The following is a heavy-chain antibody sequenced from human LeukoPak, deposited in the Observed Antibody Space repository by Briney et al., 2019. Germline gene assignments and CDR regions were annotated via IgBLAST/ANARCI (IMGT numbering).Heavy chain of an antibody. CDR2: INPSSGST. CDR1: GFTFSNYA. D-gene: IGHD3-22*01. J-gene: IGHJ4*02. Sequence: GGSLRLSCAASGFTFSNYAMGWVRQAPGKGLEWVSSINPSSGSTYYADSVKGRFTISGDNSKSTLYLQMNSLRAEDTAVYYCAKTVVITKGGGIRSYYFDYWGQGTLVTVSS. CDR3: AKTVVITKGGGIRSYYFDY. V-gene: IGHV3-23*01.